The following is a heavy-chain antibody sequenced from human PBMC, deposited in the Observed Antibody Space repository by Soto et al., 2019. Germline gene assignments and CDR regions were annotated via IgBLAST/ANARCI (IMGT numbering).Heavy chain of an antibody. CDR2: LFSGST. V-gene: IGHV4-39*01. J-gene: IGHJ5*02. Sequence: PSETLSLTCTVSGDSIRGRSYYWCWIRQPPGRGLEWVGTLFSGSTYSSPSLKSRVTISLDTSKNQFTLNLSSVAAADTAIYYCATTRGIAVGGSFDNWGQGTLVTVSS. CDR1: GDSIRGRSYY. D-gene: IGHD6-19*01. CDR3: ATTRGIAVGGSFDN.